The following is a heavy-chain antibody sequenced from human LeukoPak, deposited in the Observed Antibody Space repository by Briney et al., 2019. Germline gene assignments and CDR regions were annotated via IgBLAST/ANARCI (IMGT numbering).Heavy chain of an antibody. V-gene: IGHV4-59*01. CDR2: IYYSGST. J-gene: IGHJ6*03. CDR1: GGSISSYD. D-gene: IGHD5-12*01. CDR3: ARSGRGYSGYDWSYYYMDV. Sequence: EPSETLSLTCTVSGGSISSYDWSWIRQPPGKGLEWIGYIYYSGSTNYNPSLKSRVTISVDTSKNQFSLKLSSVTAADTAVDYCARSGRGYSGYDWSYYYMDVWGKGTTVTVSS.